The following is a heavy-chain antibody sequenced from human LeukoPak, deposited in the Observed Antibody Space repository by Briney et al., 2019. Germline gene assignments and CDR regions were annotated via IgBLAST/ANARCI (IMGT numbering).Heavy chain of an antibody. CDR2: INPNSGGT. CDR3: ARGCRASPRYCSGGSAY. Sequence: ASVKVSCKASGYTFTGYYMHWVRQAPGQGLEWMGWINPNSGGTNYAQKFQGRVTMTRDTSISTAYMELSRLRSDDTAVYYCARGCRASPRYCSGGSAYWGQGTLVTVSS. D-gene: IGHD2-15*01. CDR1: GYTFTGYY. J-gene: IGHJ4*02. V-gene: IGHV1-2*02.